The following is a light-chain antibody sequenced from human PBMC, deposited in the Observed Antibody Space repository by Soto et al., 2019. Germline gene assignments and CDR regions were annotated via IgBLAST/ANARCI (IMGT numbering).Light chain of an antibody. CDR3: QSYDSSLSEYV. CDR2: GNN. V-gene: IGLV1-40*01. J-gene: IGLJ1*01. CDR1: SSNIGAGYD. Sequence: QSVLTQPPSVSGAPGQRVTISCAGSSSNIGAGYDVQWYQQLPGTAPKLLIFGNNNRPSGVPDRFSGSKSGTSASLAITGLQAEDEADYYCQSYDSSLSEYVFGTGTKVTVL.